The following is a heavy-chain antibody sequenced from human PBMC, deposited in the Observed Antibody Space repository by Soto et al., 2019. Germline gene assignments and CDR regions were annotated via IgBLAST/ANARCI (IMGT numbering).Heavy chain of an antibody. D-gene: IGHD2-21*02. Sequence: GGSLRLSCAASGFTFSSYWMHWVRQAPGKGLVWVGRINSDGSSTSYAASVKGRFTIFGDTTKNSVSLHLDSLRAEATAVYFCAREDTAWPLAYGLDAWGQGTTVTVSS. V-gene: IGHV3-74*01. CDR3: AREDTAWPLAYGLDA. J-gene: IGHJ6*02. CDR1: GFTFSSYW. CDR2: INSDGSST.